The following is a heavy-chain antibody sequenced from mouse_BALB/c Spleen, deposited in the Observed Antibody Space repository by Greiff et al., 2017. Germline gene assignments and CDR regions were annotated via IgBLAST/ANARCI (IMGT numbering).Heavy chain of an antibody. CDR3: ARGDGNSFFAY. CDR2: ISYDGSN. V-gene: IGHV3-6*02. D-gene: IGHD2-1*01. Sequence: EVQLQESGPGLVKPSQSLSLTCSVTGYSITSGYYWNWIRQFPGNKLEWMGYISYDGSNNYNPSLKNRISITRDTSKNQFFLKLNSVTTEDTATYYCARGDGNSFFAYWGQGTLVTGSA. J-gene: IGHJ3*01. CDR1: GYSITSGYY.